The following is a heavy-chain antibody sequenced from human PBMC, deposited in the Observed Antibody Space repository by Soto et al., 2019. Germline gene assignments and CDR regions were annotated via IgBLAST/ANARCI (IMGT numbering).Heavy chain of an antibody. CDR2: NGSSSSSI. CDR1: GFTFNSYS. Sequence: GGSLRLSCAASGFTFNSYSMNWVRQAPGKGLEWVSYNGSSSSSIYYADSVKGRFTISRDNSKNTLYLQMNSLRAEDTAVYYCATCTSCYSHYYYYMDVWGKGTTVTV. V-gene: IGHV3-48*01. D-gene: IGHD2-2*01. J-gene: IGHJ6*03. CDR3: ATCTSCYSHYYYYMDV.